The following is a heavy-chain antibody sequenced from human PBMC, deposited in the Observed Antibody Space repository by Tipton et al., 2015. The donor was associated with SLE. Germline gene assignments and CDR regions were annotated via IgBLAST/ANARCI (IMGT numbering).Heavy chain of an antibody. CDR2: IYSGGSST. Sequence: SLRLSCAASGFTFSSYAMSWVRQAPGKGLEWVSVIYSGGSSTYYADSVKGRFTISRDNSKNTLYLQMNSLRAEDTAVYYCAKDMAWLVQGGFDYWGQGTLVTVSS. CDR1: GFTFSSYA. V-gene: IGHV3-23*03. D-gene: IGHD6-19*01. CDR3: AKDMAWLVQGGFDY. J-gene: IGHJ4*02.